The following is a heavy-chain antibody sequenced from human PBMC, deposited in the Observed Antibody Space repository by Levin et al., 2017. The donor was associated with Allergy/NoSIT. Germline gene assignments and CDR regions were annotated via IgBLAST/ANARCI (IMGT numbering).Heavy chain of an antibody. CDR1: GFTFSSSS. D-gene: IGHD3-10*01. V-gene: IGHV3-48*01. CDR2: ISGSGSST. Sequence: PGGSLRLSCAASGFTFSSSSMYWVRQAPGKGLQCLSYISGSGSSTSYADSVKGRFTISRDNAKNSLYLQMNSLRADDTAMYFCVRDLRYGSGIGWGQGTLVTVSS. J-gene: IGHJ4*02. CDR3: VRDLRYGSGIG.